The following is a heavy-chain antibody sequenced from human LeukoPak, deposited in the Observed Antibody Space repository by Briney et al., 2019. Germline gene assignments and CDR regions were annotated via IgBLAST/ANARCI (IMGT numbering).Heavy chain of an antibody. V-gene: IGHV1-69*06. J-gene: IGHJ3*02. CDR3: ARGSGRLPLYSSSSTTSRTSGYAFDI. CDR1: GYTFTGYY. CDR2: IIPIFGTA. Sequence: SVKVSCTASGYTFTGYYMHWVRQAPGQGLEWMGGIIPIFGTANYAQKFQGRVTITADKSTSTAYMELSSLRSEDTAVYYCARGSGRLPLYSSSSTTSRTSGYAFDIWGQGTMVTVSS. D-gene: IGHD6-6*01.